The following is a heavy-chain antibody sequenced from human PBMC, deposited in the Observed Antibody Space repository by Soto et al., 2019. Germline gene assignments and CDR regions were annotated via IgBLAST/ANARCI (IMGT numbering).Heavy chain of an antibody. J-gene: IGHJ4*02. D-gene: IGHD2-15*01. CDR1: GFIFRNYA. Sequence: EVYLLESGGGLVHPGESLRLSCAASGFIFRNYAMSWVRQAPEKGLEWVSTISVPDAGTAYADSVKGRFIISRDNSKNTLYLQMNSLRVEDTAVYYCAKDAPGSGWLSDSWGQGARVTVSS. CDR3: AKDAPGSGWLSDS. CDR2: ISVPDAGT. V-gene: IGHV3-23*01.